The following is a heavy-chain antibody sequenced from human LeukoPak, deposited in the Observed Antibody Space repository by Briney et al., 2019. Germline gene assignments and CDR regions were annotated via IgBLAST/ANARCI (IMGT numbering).Heavy chain of an antibody. CDR3: ARDRITARQNWFDP. J-gene: IGHJ5*02. CDR1: GGPISSYY. CDR2: IHYSGST. D-gene: IGHD6-6*01. Sequence: SETLSLTCTVSGGPISSYYWSWIRQPPGKGLEWIGYIHYSGSTNYNPSLKNRVTISVDTSKNQFSLRLSSVTAADTAVHYCARDRITARQNWFDPWGQGTLVTVSS. V-gene: IGHV4-59*01.